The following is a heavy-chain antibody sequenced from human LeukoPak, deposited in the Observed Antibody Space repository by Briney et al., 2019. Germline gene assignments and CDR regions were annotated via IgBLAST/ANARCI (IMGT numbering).Heavy chain of an antibody. V-gene: IGHV3-30-3*01. J-gene: IGHJ4*02. CDR3: ARGQYSSSWPPWVHSFDY. D-gene: IGHD6-13*01. CDR1: GFTFSSYA. Sequence: GGSLRLSCAASGFTFSSYAMHWVRQAPGKGLEWVSVISYDGSNKYYADSVKGRFTISRDNSKNTLYLQMNSLRAEDTAVYYCARGQYSSSWPPWVHSFDYWGQGTLVTVSS. CDR2: ISYDGSNK.